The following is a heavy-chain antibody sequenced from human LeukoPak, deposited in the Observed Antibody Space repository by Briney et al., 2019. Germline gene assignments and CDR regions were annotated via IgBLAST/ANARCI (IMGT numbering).Heavy chain of an antibody. CDR2: INHSGST. V-gene: IGHV4-34*01. CDR1: GGSFSGYY. J-gene: IGHJ5*02. Sequence: SETLSLTCAVYGGSFSGYYWSWIRQPPGKGLEWIGEINHSGSTNYNPSLKSRVTISVDTPKNQFSLKLSSVTAADTAVYYCARSVWGWFDPWGQGTLVTVSS. CDR3: ARSVWGWFDP. D-gene: IGHD3-16*01.